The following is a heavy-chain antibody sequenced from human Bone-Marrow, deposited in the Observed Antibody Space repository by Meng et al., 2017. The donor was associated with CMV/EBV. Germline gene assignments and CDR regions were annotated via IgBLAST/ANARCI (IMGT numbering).Heavy chain of an antibody. CDR2: INPNSGGT. D-gene: IGHD2-2*01. V-gene: IGHV1-2*02. J-gene: IGHJ6*02. CDR3: ARWLVVVPAAQIIYYGMDV. Sequence: ASVKVSCKASGYTFTGYYMHWVRQAPGQGLEWMGWINPNSGGTNYAQKFQGRVTMTRDTSISTAYMELSRLRSDDTAVYYCARWLVVVPAAQIIYYGMDVWGQGTTVTVSS. CDR1: GYTFTGYY.